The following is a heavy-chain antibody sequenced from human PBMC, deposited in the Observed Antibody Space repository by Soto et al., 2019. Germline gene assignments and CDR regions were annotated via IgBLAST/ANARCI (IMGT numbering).Heavy chain of an antibody. CDR1: GFTFSSYG. J-gene: IGHJ4*02. CDR2: IWYDGSNK. Sequence: QVQLVESGGGVVQPGRSLRLSCAASGFTFSSYGMHWVRQAPGKGLEWVAVIWYDGSNKYYADPVKGRFTISRDNSKNTLYLQMNSLRAEDTAVYYCARDPVVVVPAANARGYFDYWGQGTLVTVSS. D-gene: IGHD2-2*01. CDR3: ARDPVVVVPAANARGYFDY. V-gene: IGHV3-33*01.